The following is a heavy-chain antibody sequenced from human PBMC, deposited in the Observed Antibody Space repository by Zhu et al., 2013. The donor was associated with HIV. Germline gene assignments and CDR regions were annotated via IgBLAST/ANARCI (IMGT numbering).Heavy chain of an antibody. CDR3: ARDGTFQWLVFDY. J-gene: IGHJ4*02. Sequence: QVQLVQSGTEVKKPGASVKVSCKASGYTFTGYHMHWVRQAPGQGLEWMGWTNPNSGGTNYAQKFQGRVTMTRDTSISTAYMELSRLRSDDTAVYYCARDGTFQWLVFDYWGQGTLVTVSS. V-gene: IGHV1-2*02. CDR2: TNPNSGGT. D-gene: IGHD6-19*01. CDR1: GYTFTGYH.